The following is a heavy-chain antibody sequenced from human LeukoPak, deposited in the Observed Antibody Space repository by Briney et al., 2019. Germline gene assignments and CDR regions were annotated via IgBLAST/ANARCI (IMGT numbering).Heavy chain of an antibody. CDR2: INPNSGGT. CDR1: GYTFTGYY. V-gene: IGHV1-2*02. Sequence: GASVKVSCKASGYTFTGYYMHWVRQAPGQGLEWMGWINPNSGGTNYAQKFQGRVTMTRDTSISTAYMELSRLRSDDTAVYYCARWSDYGDYPNWFDPWGRGTLVTVSS. D-gene: IGHD4-17*01. CDR3: ARWSDYGDYPNWFDP. J-gene: IGHJ5*02.